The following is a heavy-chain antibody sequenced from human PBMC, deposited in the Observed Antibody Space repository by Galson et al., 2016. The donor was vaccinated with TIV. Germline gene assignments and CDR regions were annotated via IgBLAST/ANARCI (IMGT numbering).Heavy chain of an antibody. J-gene: IGHJ3*01. CDR1: GASISNGDYY. D-gene: IGHD3-22*01. CDR2: IYYSGST. CDR3: ARDAGTYYHAFDV. Sequence: TLSLTCSVFGASISNGDYYWSWIRQPPGKGLEWIGYIYYSGSTKINPSLKSRLTMSVDRSRNQFSLSLYSVTAADTAVYFCARDAGTYYHAFDVWGQGTMVTVSS. V-gene: IGHV4-30-4*01.